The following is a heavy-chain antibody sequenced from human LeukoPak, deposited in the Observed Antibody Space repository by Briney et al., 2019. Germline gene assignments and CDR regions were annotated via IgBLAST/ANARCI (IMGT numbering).Heavy chain of an antibody. Sequence: KPSETLSLTCAVYGVSFSGYYWSWIRQPPGKGLEWIGEINHSGSTNYNPSLKSRVTISVDTSKNQFSLKLSSVTAADTAVYYCARGSSWAMAYWGQGTLVTVSS. CDR2: INHSGST. J-gene: IGHJ4*02. CDR3: ARGSSWAMAY. D-gene: IGHD5-18*01. V-gene: IGHV4-34*01. CDR1: GVSFSGYY.